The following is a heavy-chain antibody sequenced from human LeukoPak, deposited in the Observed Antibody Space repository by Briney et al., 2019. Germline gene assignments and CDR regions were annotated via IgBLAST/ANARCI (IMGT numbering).Heavy chain of an antibody. CDR1: GYSFSNYY. V-gene: IGHV5-51*01. CDR2: MYPGGSDI. D-gene: IGHD1-26*01. Sequence: GESLKISCKGSGYSFSNYYIDWVRQMPGKGLEWMGVMYPGGSDIRYSPSFQGQVTISADKSIDTAYLQWSTLKASDSATYYCASRTGSYYPFDSWGQGTLVTVSP. CDR3: ASRTGSYYPFDS. J-gene: IGHJ4*02.